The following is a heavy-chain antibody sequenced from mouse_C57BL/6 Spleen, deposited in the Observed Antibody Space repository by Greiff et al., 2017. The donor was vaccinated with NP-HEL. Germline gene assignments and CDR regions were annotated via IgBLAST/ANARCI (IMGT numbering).Heavy chain of an antibody. CDR3: ARGSSGYYAMDY. J-gene: IGHJ4*01. CDR2: IYPGDGDT. D-gene: IGHD3-2*02. V-gene: IGHV1-82*01. CDR1: GYAFSSSW. Sequence: QVQLQQSGPELVKPGASVKISCKASGYAFSSSWMNWVKQRPGKGLEWIGRIYPGDGDTNYNGKFKGKATLTADKSSSTAYMQLSSLTSEDSAVYFCARGSSGYYAMDYWGQGTSATVSS.